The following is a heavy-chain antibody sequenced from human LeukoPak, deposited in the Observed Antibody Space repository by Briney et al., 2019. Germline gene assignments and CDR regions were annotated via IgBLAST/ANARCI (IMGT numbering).Heavy chain of an antibody. V-gene: IGHV4-59*01. Sequence: SETLSLTCTVSGGSISSYYWSWIRQPPGKGLEWIGYIYYSGSTNYNPSLKSRVTISVDTSKNQFSLKLSSVTAADTAVYYCARSRQIQLWLEFDYWGQGTLVTVSS. J-gene: IGHJ4*02. CDR1: GGSISSYY. D-gene: IGHD5-18*01. CDR2: IYYSGST. CDR3: ARSRQIQLWLEFDY.